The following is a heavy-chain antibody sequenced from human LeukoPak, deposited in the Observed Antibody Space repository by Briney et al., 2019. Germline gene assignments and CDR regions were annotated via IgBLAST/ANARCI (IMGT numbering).Heavy chain of an antibody. D-gene: IGHD4-17*01. V-gene: IGHV3-13*01. J-gene: IGHJ3*02. CDR2: IGTAGDT. Sequence: PGGSLRLSCAASGFTFSSYDMHWVRQATGKGLEWVSAIGTAGDTYYPGSVKGRFTISRENAKNSLYLQMNSLRAGDTAVYYCARGYGDYGGDAFDIWGQGTMVTVSS. CDR1: GFTFSSYD. CDR3: ARGYGDYGGDAFDI.